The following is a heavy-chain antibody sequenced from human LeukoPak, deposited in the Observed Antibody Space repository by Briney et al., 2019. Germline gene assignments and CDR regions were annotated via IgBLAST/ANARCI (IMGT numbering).Heavy chain of an antibody. V-gene: IGHV1-8*01. CDR1: GYTFTSYD. D-gene: IGHD1-26*01. CDR3: ARVVGKPYYFDY. CDR2: MNPNSGNT. J-gene: IGHJ4*02. Sequence: ASVKVSCKASGYTFTSYDINWVRQATGQGLEWMGWMNPNSGNTGYAQKFQGSVTMTRNTSISTAYMELSSLRSEDTAVYYCARVVGKPYYFDYWGQGTLVTVSS.